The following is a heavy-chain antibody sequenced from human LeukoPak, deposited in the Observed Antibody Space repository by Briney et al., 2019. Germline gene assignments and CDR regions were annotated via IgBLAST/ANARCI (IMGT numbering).Heavy chain of an antibody. CDR1: GFTFSSYE. CDR2: ISSSDSTI. J-gene: IGHJ6*03. V-gene: IGHV3-48*03. Sequence: GGSLRLSCAASGFTFSSYETHWVRQAPGKGLEWVSYISSSDSTIYYADSVKGRFTISRDNAKNSLYLQMNSLRAEGTAVYYCARDHAFSYYYYYMDVWGKGTTVTVSS. CDR3: ARDHAFSYYYYYMDV. D-gene: IGHD3-3*01.